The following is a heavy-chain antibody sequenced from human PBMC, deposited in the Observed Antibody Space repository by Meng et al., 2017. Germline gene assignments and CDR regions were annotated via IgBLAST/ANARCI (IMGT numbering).Heavy chain of an antibody. D-gene: IGHD3-10*01. V-gene: IGHV3-9*01. J-gene: IGHJ4*02. Sequence: SLKISCAASGFTFDDYALHWVRQAPGKGLEWVSGISWNSGSIGYADSVKSRFTISRDNSKNTLYLQMNSLRAEDTAVYYCAKVGATMVRGVIMGNYFDYWGQGTLVTVSS. CDR3: AKVGATMVRGVIMGNYFDY. CDR2: ISWNSGSI. CDR1: GFTFDDYA.